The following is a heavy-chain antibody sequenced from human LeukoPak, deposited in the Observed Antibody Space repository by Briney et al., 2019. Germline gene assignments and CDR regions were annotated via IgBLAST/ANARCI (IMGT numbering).Heavy chain of an antibody. J-gene: IGHJ5*02. Sequence: PSETLSLTCTVSGGSISSSSYYWGWIRQPPGKGLEWIGSIYYSGSTYYNPSLKSRVTISVDTSKNQFSLKLSSVTAADTAVYYCARGRWRSWTAYNWFDPWGQGTLVTVSS. CDR2: IYYSGST. CDR3: ARGRWRSWTAYNWFDP. CDR1: GGSISSSSYY. V-gene: IGHV4-39*07. D-gene: IGHD3-10*01.